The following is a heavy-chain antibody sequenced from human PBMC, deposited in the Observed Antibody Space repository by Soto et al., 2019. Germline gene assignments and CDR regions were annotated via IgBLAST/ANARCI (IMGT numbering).Heavy chain of an antibody. CDR2: IPYDGSNK. D-gene: IGHD2-2*02. V-gene: IGHV3-30-3*01. CDR3: ARTPRAVCSSTSCYTAGRYYGMDV. J-gene: IGHJ6*02. Sequence: GGSLRLSCAASGFTFSSYAMHWVRQAPGKGLEWVAVIPYDGSNKYYADSVKGRFTISRDNSKNTLYLQMNSLRAEDTAVYYCARTPRAVCSSTSCYTAGRYYGMDVWGQGTTVTVSS. CDR1: GFTFSSYA.